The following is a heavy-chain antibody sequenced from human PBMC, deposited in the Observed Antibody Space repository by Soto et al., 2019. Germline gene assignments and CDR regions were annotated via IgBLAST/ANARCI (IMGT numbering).Heavy chain of an antibody. CDR3: ARDLLGELSLSEFPFDY. V-gene: IGHV6-1*01. Sequence: KQSQTLSLTCAISGDSVSSNSAAWNWIRQSPSRGLEWLGRTYYRSKWYNDYAVSVKSRITINPDTSKNQFSLQLNSVTPEDTAVYYCARDLLGELSLSEFPFDYWGQGTLVTVSS. J-gene: IGHJ4*02. CDR2: TYYRSKWYN. D-gene: IGHD3-16*02. CDR1: GDSVSSNSAA.